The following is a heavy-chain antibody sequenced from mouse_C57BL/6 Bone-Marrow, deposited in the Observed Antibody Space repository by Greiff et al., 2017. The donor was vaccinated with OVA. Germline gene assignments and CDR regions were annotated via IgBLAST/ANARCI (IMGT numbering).Heavy chain of an antibody. CDR1: GYTFTSYG. D-gene: IGHD2-5*01. CDR2: IYPRGGNT. CDR3: ARSGDYSNHFDY. Sequence: QVQLQQSGAELARPGASVKLSCKASGYTFTSYGISWVKQRTGQGLEWIGEIYPRGGNTYYNEKFKGKATLTADKSSSTAYMELRSLTSEDSAVYFCARSGDYSNHFDYWGQGTTLTVSS. J-gene: IGHJ2*01. V-gene: IGHV1-81*01.